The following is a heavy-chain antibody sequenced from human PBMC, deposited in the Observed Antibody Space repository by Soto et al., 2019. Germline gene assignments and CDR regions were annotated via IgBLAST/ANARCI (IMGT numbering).Heavy chain of an antibody. CDR3: ARRWGEGRVDY. J-gene: IGHJ4*02. Sequence: PSETLSLTCAVSGGSISSGGYSWSWIRQPPGKGLEWIGYIYHSGSTYYNPSLKSRVTISVDRSKNQFPLKLSSVTAADTAVYYCARRWGEGRVDYWGQGTLVTVSS. CDR2: IYHSGST. D-gene: IGHD3-10*01. CDR1: GGSISSGGYS. V-gene: IGHV4-30-2*01.